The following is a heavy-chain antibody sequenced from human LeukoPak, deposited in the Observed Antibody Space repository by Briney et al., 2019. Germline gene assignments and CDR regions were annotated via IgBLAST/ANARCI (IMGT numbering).Heavy chain of an antibody. CDR3: ARGSSEVVVVPADWFDP. CDR1: GFTFSSYS. CDR2: ISSSSSCI. Sequence: GGSLRLSCAASGFTFSSYSMNWVRQAPGKGLEWVSSISSSSSCIYYADSVKGRFTISRDNAKNSLYLQMNSLRAEDTAVYYCARGSSEVVVVPADWFDPWGQGTLVTVSS. D-gene: IGHD2-2*01. V-gene: IGHV3-21*01. J-gene: IGHJ5*02.